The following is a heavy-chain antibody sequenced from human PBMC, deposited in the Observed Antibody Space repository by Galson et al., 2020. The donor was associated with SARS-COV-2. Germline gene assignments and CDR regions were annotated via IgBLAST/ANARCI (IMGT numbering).Heavy chain of an antibody. V-gene: IGHV4-39*01. J-gene: IGHJ4*02. Sequence: SEMSLTCTVSGDSISSSSYYWGWIRQPPGKGLEWIGSIYYSGSTYYNPSLKSRVTISVDTSRNQFSLRLSSVTAADTAVYYCARLSLTQWELPNSFDYWGQGTLVTVSS. D-gene: IGHD1-26*01. CDR3: ARLSLTQWELPNSFDY. CDR2: IYYSGST. CDR1: GDSISSSSYY.